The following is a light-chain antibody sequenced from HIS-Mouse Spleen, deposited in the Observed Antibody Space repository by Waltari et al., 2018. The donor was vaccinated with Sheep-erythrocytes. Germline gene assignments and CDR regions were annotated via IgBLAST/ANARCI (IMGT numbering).Light chain of an antibody. V-gene: IGLV2-23*01. Sequence: QSALTQPASVSGSPGQSITISCTGPSSDVGRCHLVSWYQQHPGKAPKLMIYEGSKRPSGVSNRFSGSKSGNTASLTISGLQAEDEADYYCCSYAGSSTPWVFGGGTKLTVL. CDR3: CSYAGSSTPWV. CDR2: EGS. CDR1: SSDVGRCHL. J-gene: IGLJ3*02.